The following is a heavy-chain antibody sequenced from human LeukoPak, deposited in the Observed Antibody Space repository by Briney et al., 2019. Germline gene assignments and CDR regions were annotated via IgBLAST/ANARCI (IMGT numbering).Heavy chain of an antibody. J-gene: IGHJ4*02. CDR2: ISTQSGNT. CDR1: GYTLTSYG. CDR3: ARGAYGDK. Sequence: GAPVKVSCKASGYTLTSYGINWMRQAPGQGLEWMGWISTQSGNTNYAQKVQGRLTLTTDRSTNTAYMELRSLRSDDTAVYYCARGAYGDKWGQGTMVTVSS. D-gene: IGHD4-17*01. V-gene: IGHV1-18*01.